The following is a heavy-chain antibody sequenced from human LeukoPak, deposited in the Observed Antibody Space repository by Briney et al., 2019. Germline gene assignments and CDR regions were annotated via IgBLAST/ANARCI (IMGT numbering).Heavy chain of an antibody. V-gene: IGHV3-30*18. CDR3: AKAHDFWSGYPNWFDP. D-gene: IGHD3-3*01. Sequence: PGGSLRLSCAASGFTFSSYDMHWVRQAPGKGLEWVAFISYGGGNKYYADSAKGRFTISRDNSKNTLYLQMNSLRAEDTAVYYCAKAHDFWSGYPNWFDPWGQGTLVTVSS. J-gene: IGHJ5*02. CDR1: GFTFSSYD. CDR2: ISYGGGNK.